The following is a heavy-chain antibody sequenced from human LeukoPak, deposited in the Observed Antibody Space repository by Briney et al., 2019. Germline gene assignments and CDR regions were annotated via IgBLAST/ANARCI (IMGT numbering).Heavy chain of an antibody. V-gene: IGHV3-21*01. J-gene: IGHJ4*02. Sequence: VGSLRLSCAASGFTFSIYSMDSGRQTPGEGVEWVSSISSSSSYIYYAATVKGRFTISRDNAKDSLYLQMNSLRAEDTAVYYCAREGKDNFDYWGQGTLVTVSS. CDR1: GFTFSIYS. CDR3: AREGKDNFDY. D-gene: IGHD4-23*01. CDR2: ISSSSSYI.